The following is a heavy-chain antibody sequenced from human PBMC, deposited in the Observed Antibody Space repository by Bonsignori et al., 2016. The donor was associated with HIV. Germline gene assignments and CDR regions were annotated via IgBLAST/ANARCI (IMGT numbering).Heavy chain of an antibody. D-gene: IGHD3-3*01. Sequence: WIRQPPGKALEWLGIVYWDDDKFYSPSLKARLTITRDTVKNLVVLTMTDMDPLDTGTYYCAHSPRLAIFGAVLQKGRGTLFNYWGPGTLVTVSS. CDR2: VYWDDDK. J-gene: IGHJ4*02. CDR3: AHSPRLAIFGAVLQKGRGTLFNY. V-gene: IGHV2-70*12.